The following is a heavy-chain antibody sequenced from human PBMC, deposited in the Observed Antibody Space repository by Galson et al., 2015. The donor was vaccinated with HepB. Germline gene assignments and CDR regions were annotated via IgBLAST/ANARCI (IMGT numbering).Heavy chain of an antibody. V-gene: IGHV3-33*01. J-gene: IGHJ4*02. Sequence: SLRLSCAASGFTFSSYGMHWVRQAPGKGLEWVAVIWYDGSNKYYADSVKGRFTISRDNSKNTLYLQMNSLRAEDTAVYYCARELAPAGIFDYWGQGTLVTVSS. CDR1: GFTFSSYG. CDR2: IWYDGSNK. CDR3: ARELAPAGIFDY. D-gene: IGHD6-13*01.